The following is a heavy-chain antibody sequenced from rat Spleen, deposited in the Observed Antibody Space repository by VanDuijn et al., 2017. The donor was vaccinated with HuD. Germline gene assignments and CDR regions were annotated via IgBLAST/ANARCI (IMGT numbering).Heavy chain of an antibody. CDR2: IDDSGRT. CDR1: GYSITSNY. D-gene: IGHD1-6*01. V-gene: IGHV3-1*01. CDR3: ARYRTTDYYYDYVMDA. Sequence: EVQLQESGPGLVKPSQSPSLTCSVTGYSITSNYWGWIRKFPGNKMEWMGYIDDSGRTSYNPALTSRISITRDTSKNQFFLQVNSVTSNDTATYYCARYRTTDYYYDYVMDAWGQGASVTVSS. J-gene: IGHJ4*01.